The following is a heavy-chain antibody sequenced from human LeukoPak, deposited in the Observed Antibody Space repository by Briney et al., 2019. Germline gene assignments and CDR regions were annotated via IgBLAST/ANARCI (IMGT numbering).Heavy chain of an antibody. CDR3: ARENYDYVWGSYRYFDY. CDR2: ISSSSSTI. V-gene: IGHV3-48*01. Sequence: GGSLRLSCAASGFTFRSYSMNWVRQAAGKGREWVSYISSSSSTIYYGESVKGRFTISRDNAKNSLYLQMNSLRAEDTAVYYCARENYDYVWGSYRYFDYWGQGTLVTVSS. CDR1: GFTFRSYS. D-gene: IGHD3-16*02. J-gene: IGHJ4*02.